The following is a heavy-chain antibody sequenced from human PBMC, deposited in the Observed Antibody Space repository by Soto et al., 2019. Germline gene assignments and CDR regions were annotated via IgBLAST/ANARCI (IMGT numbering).Heavy chain of an antibody. Sequence: ASVKVSCKASGYTFTSYDINRVRQASGQGLEWMGWMNANSGNTGYAQKFQGRVTMTRNTSISTAYMELSSLRSEDTTVYYCARVLRYFGWIVRSDGPYYGMDVWGQGTTVTVSS. CDR1: GYTFTSYD. D-gene: IGHD3-9*01. CDR3: ARVLRYFGWIVRSDGPYYGMDV. CDR2: MNANSGNT. V-gene: IGHV1-8*01. J-gene: IGHJ6*02.